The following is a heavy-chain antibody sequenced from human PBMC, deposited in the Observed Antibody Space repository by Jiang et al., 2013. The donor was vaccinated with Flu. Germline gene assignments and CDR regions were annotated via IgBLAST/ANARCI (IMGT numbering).Heavy chain of an antibody. CDR1: GFSLSTSGVG. J-gene: IGHJ6*03. V-gene: IGHV2-5*01. Sequence: KPTQTLTLTCTFSGFSLSTSGVGVGWIRQPPGKALEWLALIYWNDDKRYSPSLKSRLTITKDTSKNQVVLTMTNMDPVDTATYYCAHNIAAAGRRVDYYYYMDVWGKGTTVTVSS. CDR3: AHNIAAAGRRVDYYYYMDV. CDR2: IYWNDDK. D-gene: IGHD6-13*01.